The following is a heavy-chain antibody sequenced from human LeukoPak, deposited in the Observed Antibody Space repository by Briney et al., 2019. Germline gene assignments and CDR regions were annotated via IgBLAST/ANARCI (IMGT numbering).Heavy chain of an antibody. CDR1: GSTFSSFG. CDR3: AKDNYYGPASSYYYYYGMDV. Sequence: PGRSLRLSCTASGSTFSSFGIHWVRQAPGKGLEWVALISYDGSDKRYAESVKGRFTISRDNPKNTVYLQINSLRPDDTAVYYCAKDNYYGPASSYYYYYGMDVWGKGTTVTVSS. J-gene: IGHJ6*04. CDR2: ISYDGSDK. D-gene: IGHD3-10*01. V-gene: IGHV3-30*18.